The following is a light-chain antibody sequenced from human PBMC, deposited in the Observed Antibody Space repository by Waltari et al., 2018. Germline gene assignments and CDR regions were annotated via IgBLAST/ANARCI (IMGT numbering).Light chain of an antibody. CDR1: KLGDKY. CDR2: EDS. J-gene: IGLJ2*01. Sequence: SFELTQAPSVSVSPGQTASVTCSGDKLGDKYVCWYQQKPCHSPVLLIYEDSERPSGIPGRFSGSNSGNTATLTISATQAMDEADYYCQTWTSSGVVFGGGTKLTVL. CDR3: QTWTSSGVV. V-gene: IGLV3-1*01.